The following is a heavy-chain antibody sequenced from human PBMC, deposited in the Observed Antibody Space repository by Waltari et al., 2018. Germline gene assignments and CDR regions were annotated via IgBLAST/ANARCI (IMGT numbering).Heavy chain of an antibody. V-gene: IGHV3-48*04. CDR1: GFTFSSYS. Sequence: EVQLVESGGGLVQPGGSLRLSCAASGFTFSSYSMNWVRQAPGKGLEWVSYMNSGSSSIFYAGSGKGRFTISRDNAKNSLYLQMNSLRAEDTAVYYCAREPPYADYAFDSWGQGSLVTVSS. J-gene: IGHJ4*02. D-gene: IGHD4-17*01. CDR2: MNSGSSSI. CDR3: AREPPYADYAFDS.